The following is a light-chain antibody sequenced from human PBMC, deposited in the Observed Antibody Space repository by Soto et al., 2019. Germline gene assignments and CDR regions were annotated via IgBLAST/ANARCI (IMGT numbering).Light chain of an antibody. Sequence: QSALTQPASVSGSPGQPITISCTGTSSDVGGFNYVSWYQQHPGKAPKLMIYDVTNRPSGVSYRFSGSKSGNTASLTISGLQAEDEADYTSSSTYVFGTGTKLTVL. J-gene: IGLJ1*01. CDR3: SSTYV. V-gene: IGLV2-14*03. CDR2: DVT. CDR1: SSDVGGFNY.